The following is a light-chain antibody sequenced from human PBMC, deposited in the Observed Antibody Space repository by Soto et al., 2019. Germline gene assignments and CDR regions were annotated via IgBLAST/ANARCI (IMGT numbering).Light chain of an antibody. V-gene: IGLV2-23*02. J-gene: IGLJ1*01. Sequence: QSVLTQPASVSGSPGQSITISCTGTISNVGSYKLVSWYQQHPGKAPKLMIFEVNKRPSGVSNRFSGPKSGNTASLTISGLKVEDEADYYCCSSGGSTTYVFRTGTKVTVL. CDR3: CSSGGSTTYV. CDR2: EVN. CDR1: ISNVGSYKL.